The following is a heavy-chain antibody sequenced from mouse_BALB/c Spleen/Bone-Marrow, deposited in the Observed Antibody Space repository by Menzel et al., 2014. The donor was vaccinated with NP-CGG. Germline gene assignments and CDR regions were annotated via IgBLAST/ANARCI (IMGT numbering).Heavy chain of an antibody. CDR3: TREDTNWDFDY. CDR1: GFTFSSYT. J-gene: IGHJ2*01. Sequence: EVKVVDSGGGLVKPGGSLKLSCAASGFTFSSYTMSWVRQTPEKRLEWVATISSGGSYTYYPDSVKGRFTISRDNAKNTLYLQMSSLKSEATAMYYCTREDTNWDFDYWGRGTTLTVSS. V-gene: IGHV5-6-4*01. D-gene: IGHD4-1*01. CDR2: ISSGGSYT.